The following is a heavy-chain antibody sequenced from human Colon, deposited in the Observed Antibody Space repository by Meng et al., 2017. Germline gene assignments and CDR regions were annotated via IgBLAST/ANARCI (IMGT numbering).Heavy chain of an antibody. CDR3: ARSKELDGSGQVGFDY. CDR2: ISLNNGAT. CDR1: GYTFSGYY. J-gene: IGHJ4*02. Sequence: ASVKVSCKASGYTFSGYYVHWLRQAPGQGLEWMGWISLNNGATNYAQKFRGRVTMTRDTSINTVYLEMTRLTSDDTAIYYCARSKELDGSGQVGFDYWGQGMLVTVSS. D-gene: IGHD3-10*01. V-gene: IGHV1-2*02.